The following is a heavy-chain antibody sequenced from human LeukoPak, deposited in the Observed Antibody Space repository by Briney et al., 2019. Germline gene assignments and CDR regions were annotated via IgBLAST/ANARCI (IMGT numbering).Heavy chain of an antibody. Sequence: GGSLRLSCAASGFTVSSSYMSWVRQAPGKGLEWVSLIYSGGSTYYADSVKGRFTISRDNSQNTLYLQMNSLREEDTGVYYCARADVIAIFDSWGQGTLVTVSS. V-gene: IGHV3-53*01. CDR3: ARADVIAIFDS. J-gene: IGHJ5*01. D-gene: IGHD2-21*01. CDR2: IYSGGST. CDR1: GFTVSSSY.